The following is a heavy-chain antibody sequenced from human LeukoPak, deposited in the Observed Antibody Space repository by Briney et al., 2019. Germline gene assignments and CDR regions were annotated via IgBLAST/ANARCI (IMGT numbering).Heavy chain of an antibody. CDR3: AKGPSSGWYYFDY. V-gene: IGHV3-23*01. CDR2: ISAGGAST. Sequence: GGSLRLSCAASAFTFSSYAMSWVRQAPGKGLQWVSPISAGGASTYYADSVKGRFTISRDNSKNTLYLQMNSLRAEDTALYYCAKGPSSGWYYFDYWGQGALVTVSS. J-gene: IGHJ4*02. D-gene: IGHD6-19*01. CDR1: AFTFSSYA.